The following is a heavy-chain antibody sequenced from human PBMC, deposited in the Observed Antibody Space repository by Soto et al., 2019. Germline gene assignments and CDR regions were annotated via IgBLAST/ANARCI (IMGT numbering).Heavy chain of an antibody. CDR1: GAALSSAGYF. V-gene: IGHV4-61*08. CDR3: TREQSDDNYFDP. J-gene: IGHJ5*02. Sequence: QVKLQQSGPGLVKPSETLSLTCTVSGAALSSAGYFYTWVRQPPGKGLEWLGYIYYSGGTNYNPSLKSRVTISLDKSKSQFSLRLISVTAADTAVYYCTREQSDDNYFDPWGQGTLVTVSS. CDR2: IYYSGGT. D-gene: IGHD6-19*01.